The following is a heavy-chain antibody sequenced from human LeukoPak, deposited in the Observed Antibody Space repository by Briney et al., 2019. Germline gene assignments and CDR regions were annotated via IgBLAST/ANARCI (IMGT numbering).Heavy chain of an antibody. J-gene: IGHJ4*02. V-gene: IGHV3-30*04. CDR1: GFTFSSYA. Sequence: PGGSLRLSCAAPGFTFSSYAMHWVRQAPGKGLEWVAVISYDGSNKYYADSVKGRFTISRDNSKNTLYLQMNSLRAEDTAVYYCARDLLTGMVATSYNFDYWGQGTLVTVSS. CDR3: ARDLLTGMVATSYNFDY. CDR2: ISYDGSNK. D-gene: IGHD5-12*01.